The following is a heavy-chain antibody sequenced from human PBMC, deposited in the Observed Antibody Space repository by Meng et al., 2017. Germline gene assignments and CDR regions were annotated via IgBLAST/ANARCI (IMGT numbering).Heavy chain of an antibody. CDR1: GGTFSSYA. V-gene: IGHV1-69*05. D-gene: IGHD6-19*01. J-gene: IGHJ3*02. Sequence: SVKVSCKASGGTFSSYAISWVRQAPGQGLEWMGGIIPIFGTVNYAQKFQGRVTITTDESTSTAYMELSSLRSEDTAVYYCARAKLAVANAFDIWGQGTMVTVSS. CDR3: ARAKLAVANAFDI. CDR2: IIPIFGTV.